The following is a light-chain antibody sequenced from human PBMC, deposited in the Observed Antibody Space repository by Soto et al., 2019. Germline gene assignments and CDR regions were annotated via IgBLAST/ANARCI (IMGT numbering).Light chain of an antibody. CDR2: DAS. Sequence: EIVMTQSPATLSVSPGEGATLSCRASQSVGSKLAWYQQKPGQAPRLLIYDASTRATGFPARFSGSGSGTEFTLTISSLQPEYFAIYYCQQYNNWPPFTFGPGTKVDIK. CDR1: QSVGSK. J-gene: IGKJ3*01. V-gene: IGKV3-15*01. CDR3: QQYNNWPPFT.